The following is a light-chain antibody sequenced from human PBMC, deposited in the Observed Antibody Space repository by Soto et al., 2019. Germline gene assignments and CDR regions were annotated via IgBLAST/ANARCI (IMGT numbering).Light chain of an antibody. CDR3: EQRGNWPPIT. J-gene: IGKJ5*01. V-gene: IGKV3-11*01. Sequence: EIVLTQSPATLSLSPGERATLSCRASQSVSSYLAWYQQKPGQAPRLLIYDASNRATGIPARFSGSGSGTDFTLPSSSLGPEDFAVYYCEQRGNWPPITFGQGTRMEI. CDR1: QSVSSY. CDR2: DAS.